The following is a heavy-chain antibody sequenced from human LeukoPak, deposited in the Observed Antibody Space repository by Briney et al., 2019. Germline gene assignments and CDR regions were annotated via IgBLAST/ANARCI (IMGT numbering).Heavy chain of an antibody. CDR2: IYYSGGT. Sequence: SETLSLTCTVYGGSISSSSYYWGWIRQPPGKGLEWIGSIYYSGGTYYNPSLKSRVTMSVDTSKNQFSLKLSSVTAVDTAVYYCVKKVAGVAWFDSWGQGTLVTVCS. CDR3: VKKVAGVAWFDS. V-gene: IGHV4-39*07. D-gene: IGHD5-12*01. J-gene: IGHJ5*01. CDR1: GGSISSSSYY.